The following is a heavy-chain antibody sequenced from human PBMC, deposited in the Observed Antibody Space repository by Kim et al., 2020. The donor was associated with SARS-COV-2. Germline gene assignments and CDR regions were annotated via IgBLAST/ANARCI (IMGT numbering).Heavy chain of an antibody. CDR3: ARGRDISMVRGVILD. Sequence: ASVKVSCKASGYTFTGYYMHWVRQAPGQGLEWMGWINPNSGGTNYAQKFQGRVTMTRDTSISTAYMELSRLRSDDTAVYYCARGRDISMVRGVILDWGQGTLVTVSS. CDR1: GYTFTGYY. CDR2: INPNSGGT. D-gene: IGHD3-10*01. V-gene: IGHV1-2*02. J-gene: IGHJ4*02.